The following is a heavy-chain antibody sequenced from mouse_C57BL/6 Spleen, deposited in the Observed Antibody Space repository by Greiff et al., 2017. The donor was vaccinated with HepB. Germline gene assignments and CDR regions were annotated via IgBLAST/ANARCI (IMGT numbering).Heavy chain of an antibody. V-gene: IGHV1-26*01. CDR1: GYTFTDYY. CDR2: INPNNGGT. Sequence: VQLKQSGPELVKPGASVKISCKASGYTFTDYYMNWVKQSHGKSLEWIGDINPNNGGTSYNQKFKGKATLTVDKSSSPAYMERRSLTSEDSAVYYGARRDYYGSSYGAMDYWGQGTSVTVSS. J-gene: IGHJ4*01. D-gene: IGHD1-1*01. CDR3: ARRDYYGSSYGAMDY.